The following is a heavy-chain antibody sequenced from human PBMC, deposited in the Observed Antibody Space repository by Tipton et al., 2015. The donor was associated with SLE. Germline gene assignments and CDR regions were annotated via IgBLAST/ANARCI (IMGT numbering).Heavy chain of an antibody. D-gene: IGHD6-19*01. V-gene: IGHV4-34*01. CDR3: ARSSGWHLKFFDY. Sequence: LRLSCAVYGGSFSGYYWSWIRQPPGKGLEWIGEINHSGSTNYNPSLKSRVTISVDTSKNQFSLKLSSVTAADTAVYYCARSSGWHLKFFDYWGQGTLVTVSS. CDR1: GGSFSGYY. CDR2: INHSGST. J-gene: IGHJ4*02.